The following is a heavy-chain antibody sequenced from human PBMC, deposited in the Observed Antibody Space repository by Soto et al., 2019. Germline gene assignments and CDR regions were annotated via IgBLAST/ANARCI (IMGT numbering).Heavy chain of an antibody. V-gene: IGHV3-66*01. CDR2: IYSGGST. D-gene: IGHD4-17*01. CDR1: GFTVSSNY. Sequence: EVQLVESGGGLVQPGGSLRLSCAASGFTVSSNYMSWVRQAPGKGLKWVSVIYSGGSTYYADSVKGRFTISRDNSKNTLYLQMNSLRAEDTAVYYCHGGGVGTTVTSHWYFDLWGRGTLVTVSS. J-gene: IGHJ2*01. CDR3: HGGGVGTTVTSHWYFDL.